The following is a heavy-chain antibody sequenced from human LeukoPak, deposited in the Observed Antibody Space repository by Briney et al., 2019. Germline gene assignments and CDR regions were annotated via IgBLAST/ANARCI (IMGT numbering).Heavy chain of an antibody. CDR3: VKDPVGVYYDFWSGYYPYYFDY. CDR2: ISSNGGST. J-gene: IGHJ4*02. Sequence: PGGSLRLSCSASGFTFSSYAMHWVRQAPGKGLEYVSAISSNGGSTYYADSVKGRFTISRDNSKNTLYLQMSSLRAEDTALYYCVKDPVGVYYDFWSGYYPYYFDYWGQGTLVTVSS. V-gene: IGHV3-64D*09. D-gene: IGHD3-3*01. CDR1: GFTFSSYA.